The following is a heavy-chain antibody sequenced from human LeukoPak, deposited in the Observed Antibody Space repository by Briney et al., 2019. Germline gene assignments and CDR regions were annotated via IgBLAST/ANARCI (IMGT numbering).Heavy chain of an antibody. CDR1: GFTFSSYS. J-gene: IGHJ4*02. D-gene: IGHD3-16*02. CDR3: ARDFNMITFGGVIVTGANYFDY. Sequence: GGSLRLSCAASGFTFSSYSMNWVRQAPGKGLEWVSSISSSSSYIYYADSVKGRFTISRDNAKNSLYLQMNSLRAEDTAVYYCARDFNMITFGGVIVTGANYFDYWGQGTLVTVSS. V-gene: IGHV3-21*01. CDR2: ISSSSSYI.